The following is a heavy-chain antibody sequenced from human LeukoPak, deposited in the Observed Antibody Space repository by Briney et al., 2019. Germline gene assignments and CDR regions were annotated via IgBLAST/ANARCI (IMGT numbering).Heavy chain of an antibody. CDR3: ARQHYDSSGYYPVIDY. CDR1: GGSISSYY. V-gene: IGHV4-59*08. Sequence: SETLSLTCTVSGGSISSYYWSWIRQPPGKGLEWIGYIYYSGSTNYNPSLKSRVTISVDTSKNQFSLKLSSVTAADTAVYYCARQHYDSSGYYPVIDYWGQGTLSPSPQ. D-gene: IGHD3-22*01. CDR2: IYYSGST. J-gene: IGHJ4*02.